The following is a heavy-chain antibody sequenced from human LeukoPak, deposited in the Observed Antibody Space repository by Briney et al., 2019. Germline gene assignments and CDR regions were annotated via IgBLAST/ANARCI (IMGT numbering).Heavy chain of an antibody. CDR1: GFTFSSYV. J-gene: IGHJ2*01. CDR2: TTGSGATT. Sequence: RGSLRLSCAASGFTFSSYVMTWVRQAPGKGLEWVTTTTGSGATTDYEVSVKGRFTISRDNYKNALSLQMNSLRAEDTAVYYCARSWYFDLWGRGTLVTASS. V-gene: IGHV3-23*01. CDR3: ARSWYFDL.